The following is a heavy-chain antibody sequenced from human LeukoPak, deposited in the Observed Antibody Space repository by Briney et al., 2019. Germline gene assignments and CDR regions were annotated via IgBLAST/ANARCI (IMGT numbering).Heavy chain of an antibody. Sequence: YLRFSCAASGFTFDDYALDWVRPAQGKGLKWVSGISWNSGSIGYADSVKGRFTISRDNAKNSLYLQMNSLRAEDTALYYCAKDLTAAGKGPADYWGQGTLVTVSS. CDR3: AKDLTAAGKGPADY. CDR2: ISWNSGSI. CDR1: GFTFDDYA. J-gene: IGHJ4*02. V-gene: IGHV3-9*01. D-gene: IGHD6-13*01.